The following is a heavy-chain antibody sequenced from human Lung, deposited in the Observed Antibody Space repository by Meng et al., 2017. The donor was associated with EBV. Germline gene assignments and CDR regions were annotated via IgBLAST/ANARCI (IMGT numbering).Heavy chain of an antibody. CDR1: GYTFTSYA. CDR3: ARDSPLDGYSLLDY. V-gene: IGHV7-4-1*02. CDR2: IDPNTGNP. Sequence: QVQLVQSGSELKQPXASVKVSCRPSGYTFTSYAINWVRQAPGQGPDWMGWIDPNTGNPTYDQGFTGRFVFSLDTSVSTAYLQINSLRADDTAVYYCARDSPLDGYSLLDYWGQGTLVTVSS. D-gene: IGHD5-24*01. J-gene: IGHJ4*02.